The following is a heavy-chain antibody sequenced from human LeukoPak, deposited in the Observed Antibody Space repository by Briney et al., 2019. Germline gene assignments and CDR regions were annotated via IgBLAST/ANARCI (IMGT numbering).Heavy chain of an antibody. CDR2: IKQDGSEK. J-gene: IGHJ4*02. Sequence: GGSLRLSCAASGFTFSSYWMSWVRQAPGKGLEWVANIKQDGSEKYYVDSVKGRFTISRDNAKNSLYLQMNSLRAEDTAVYYCARVGNYYDSSGYYLSFDYWGQGTLVTASS. V-gene: IGHV3-7*03. CDR1: GFTFSSYW. D-gene: IGHD3-22*01. CDR3: ARVGNYYDSSGYYLSFDY.